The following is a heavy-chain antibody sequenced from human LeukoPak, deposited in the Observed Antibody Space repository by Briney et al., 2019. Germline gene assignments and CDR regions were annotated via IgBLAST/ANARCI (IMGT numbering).Heavy chain of an antibody. CDR2: INPSGGST. V-gene: IGHV1-46*01. J-gene: IGHJ4*02. CDR1: GYTFTSYY. CDR3: ARVFDQYSYGSLAFDY. Sequence: ASVKVSCKASGYTFTSYYMHWVRQAPGQGLEWMGIINPSGGSTSYAQKFQGRVTMTRDTSTSTVYMELSSLRSEDTAVYYCARVFDQYSYGSLAFDYWGQGTLVTVSS. D-gene: IGHD5-18*01.